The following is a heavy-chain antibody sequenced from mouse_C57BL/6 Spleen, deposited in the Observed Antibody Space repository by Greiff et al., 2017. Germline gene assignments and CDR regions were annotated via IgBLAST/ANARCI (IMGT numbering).Heavy chain of an antibody. Sequence: EVKLMESGPELVKPGASVKISCKASGYSFTGYYMHWVKQSHGNILDWIGYIYPYNGVSSYNQKFKGKATLTVDKSSSTAYMELRSLTSEDSAVYYCARSLYYDYGGPYAMDYWGQGTSVTVSS. CDR2: IYPYNGVS. V-gene: IGHV1-31*01. D-gene: IGHD2-4*01. J-gene: IGHJ4*01. CDR3: ARSLYYDYGGPYAMDY. CDR1: GYSFTGYY.